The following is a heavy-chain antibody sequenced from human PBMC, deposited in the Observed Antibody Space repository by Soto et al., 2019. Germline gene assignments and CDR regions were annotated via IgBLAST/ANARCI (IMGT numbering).Heavy chain of an antibody. D-gene: IGHD3-9*01. CDR1: GGSISSYY. V-gene: IGHV4-59*01. CDR2: IYYSGST. Sequence: SETLSLTCTVSGGSISSYYWSWIRQPPGKGLEWIGYIYYSGSTNYNPSLKSRVTISVDTSKNQFSLKLSSVTAADTAVYYCARDAYDILTGFDYWGQGTLVTVSS. J-gene: IGHJ4*02. CDR3: ARDAYDILTGFDY.